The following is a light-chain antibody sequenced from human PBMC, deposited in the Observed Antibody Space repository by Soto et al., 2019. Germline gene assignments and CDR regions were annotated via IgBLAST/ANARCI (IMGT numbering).Light chain of an antibody. CDR3: QPYGSSGT. J-gene: IGKJ1*01. CDR2: GVS. CDR1: QSLTSSY. Sequence: EIVLTQSPGTLSLSPGETATLSCRASQSLTSSYLAWYQQRPGQAPSLLIYGVSSRATGIPDRFSGSGSGTDFTLTITRLEPEDFAVYYCQPYGSSGTFGQGTKVEIK. V-gene: IGKV3-20*01.